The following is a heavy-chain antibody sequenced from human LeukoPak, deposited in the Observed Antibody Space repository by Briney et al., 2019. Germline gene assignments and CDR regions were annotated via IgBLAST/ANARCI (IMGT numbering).Heavy chain of an antibody. V-gene: IGHV1-2*02. J-gene: IGHJ6*03. CDR2: INPNSGGT. CDR3: ARRGSSPDYYYSYMDV. Sequence: ASVKVSCKASGYTFTGYYMHWVRQAPGQGLEWMGWINPNSGGTNYAQKFQGRVTMTRDTSISTAYMELSRLRSDDTAVYYCARRGSSPDYYYSYMDVWGKGTTVTVSS. D-gene: IGHD6-6*01. CDR1: GYTFTGYY.